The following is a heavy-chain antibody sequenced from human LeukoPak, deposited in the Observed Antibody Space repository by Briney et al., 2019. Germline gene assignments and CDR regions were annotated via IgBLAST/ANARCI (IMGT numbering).Heavy chain of an antibody. J-gene: IGHJ6*02. CDR3: ARVGDSGYGSYYYYGMDV. CDR2: IYYNGNT. CDR1: GGSISSYD. V-gene: IGHV4-59*01. D-gene: IGHD5-12*01. Sequence: SETLPLTCTVSGGSISSYDWSWIRQPPGKGLEWIGYIYYNGNTNYNPALKSRVTISVDTSKNQFSLKVSSVTAADTAVYYCARVGDSGYGSYYYYGMDVWGQGTTVTVSS.